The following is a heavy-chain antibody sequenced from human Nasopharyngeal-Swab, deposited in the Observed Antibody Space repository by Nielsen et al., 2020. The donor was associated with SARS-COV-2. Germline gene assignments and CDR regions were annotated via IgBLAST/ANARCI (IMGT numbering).Heavy chain of an antibody. CDR2: IWYDGSNK. CDR3: ARRFDYGDPLDY. CDR1: GFTFSSYG. J-gene: IGHJ4*02. V-gene: IGHV3-33*01. D-gene: IGHD4-17*01. Sequence: GESLKISCAASGFTFSSYGMHWVRQAPGKGLEWVAVIWYDGSNKYYADSVKGRFTISRDNSKNTLYLQMNSLRAEDTAVYYCARRFDYGDPLDYWGQGTLVTVSS.